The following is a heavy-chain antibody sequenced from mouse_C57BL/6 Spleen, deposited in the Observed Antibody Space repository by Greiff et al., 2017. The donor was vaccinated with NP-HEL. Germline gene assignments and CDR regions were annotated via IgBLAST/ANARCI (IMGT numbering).Heavy chain of an antibody. Sequence: QVQLQQSGAELVRPGTSVKVSCKASGYAFTNYLIEWVKQRPGQGLEWIGVINPGSGGTNYNEKFKGKATLTADKSSSTAYMQLSSLTSEDSAVYFCAREGYGNYVVFADWGQGTLVTVSA. D-gene: IGHD2-1*01. CDR1: GYAFTNYL. CDR2: INPGSGGT. J-gene: IGHJ3*01. V-gene: IGHV1-54*01. CDR3: AREGYGNYVVFAD.